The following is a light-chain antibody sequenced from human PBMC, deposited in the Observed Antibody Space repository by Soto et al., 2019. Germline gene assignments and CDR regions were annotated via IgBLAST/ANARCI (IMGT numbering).Light chain of an antibody. J-gene: IGLJ1*01. V-gene: IGLV2-11*01. CDR2: DVT. Sequence: QSVLTQPRSVSGSPGQSVTISCTGTSSDVGGYNHVSWYQQYPGKAPKIMIYDVTKRPSGVPDRFSGSKSGNTASLTISGLQAEDEADYYCCSYAGSYTFYVFGTGTKVTVL. CDR1: SSDVGGYNH. CDR3: CSYAGSYTFYV.